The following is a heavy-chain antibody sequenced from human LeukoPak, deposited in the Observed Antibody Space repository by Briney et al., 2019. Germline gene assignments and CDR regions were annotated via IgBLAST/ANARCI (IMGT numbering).Heavy chain of an antibody. CDR2: INHSGST. Sequence: LETLSLTCAVYGGSFSGYYWSWIRQPPGKGLEWIGEINHSGSTNYNPSLKSRVTISVDTSKNQFSLKLSSVTAADTAVYYCATGTYYGSGSPGYFDYWGQGTLVTVSS. CDR1: GGSFSGYY. V-gene: IGHV4-34*01. J-gene: IGHJ4*02. CDR3: ATGTYYGSGSPGYFDY. D-gene: IGHD3-10*01.